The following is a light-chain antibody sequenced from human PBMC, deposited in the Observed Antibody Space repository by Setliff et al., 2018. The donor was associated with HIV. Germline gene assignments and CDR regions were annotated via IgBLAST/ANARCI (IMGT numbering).Light chain of an antibody. CDR1: SSDVGGYNY. Sequence: QSALTQPASVSGSPGQSITISCTGTSSDVGGYNYVSWYQQHPGKAPKLIIYEVRNRPPGVSNRFSGSKSGNTASLTISGLQAEDEGDYYCSSYAITNTLPFGTGTKSPS. J-gene: IGLJ1*01. V-gene: IGLV2-14*01. CDR2: EVR. CDR3: SSYAITNTLP.